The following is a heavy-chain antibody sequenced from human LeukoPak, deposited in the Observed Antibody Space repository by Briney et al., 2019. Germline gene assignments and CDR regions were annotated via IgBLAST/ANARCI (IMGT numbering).Heavy chain of an antibody. D-gene: IGHD3-22*01. CDR3: ARVTSSGYYYYYMDV. V-gene: IGHV4-61*02. CDR1: GGSISSGSYY. Sequence: SQTLSLTCTVSGGSISSGSYYWSWIPQPAGKGLEWIGRIYTSGSTNYNPSLKSRVTLSVDTSKNQSSLKLSSVTAGDTAVYYCARVTSSGYYYYYMDVWGKGTTVTVSS. J-gene: IGHJ6*03. CDR2: IYTSGST.